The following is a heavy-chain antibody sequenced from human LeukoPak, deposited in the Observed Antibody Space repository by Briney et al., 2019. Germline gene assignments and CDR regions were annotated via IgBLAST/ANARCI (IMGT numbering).Heavy chain of an antibody. CDR2: IRQDGDNR. V-gene: IGHV3-30*02. J-gene: IGHJ2*01. CDR3: AKDVAMTYRGYFDL. CDR1: GFTFSSYG. Sequence: PGGSLRLSCAASGFTFSSYGMHWVRQAPGKGLEWVAHIRQDGDNRVYIDSVKGRFTISRDNDEKTLYLQMNSLRREDTAIYYCAKDVAMTYRGYFDLWGRGTQVIVSS. D-gene: IGHD3-22*01.